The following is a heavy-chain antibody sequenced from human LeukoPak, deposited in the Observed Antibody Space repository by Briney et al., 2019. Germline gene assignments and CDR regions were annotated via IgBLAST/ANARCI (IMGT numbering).Heavy chain of an antibody. D-gene: IGHD4-17*01. Sequence: GASVTVSCKASGYTFTSYYMYWVRQAPGQGLEWMGIINPSGGSTTYAQKFQGRVTMTRDTSTSTVYMELSSLRSEDTAVYYCARDRAPSTVTTGFDPWGQGTLVTVSS. CDR2: INPSGGST. CDR3: ARDRAPSTVTTGFDP. J-gene: IGHJ5*02. V-gene: IGHV1-46*01. CDR1: GYTFTSYY.